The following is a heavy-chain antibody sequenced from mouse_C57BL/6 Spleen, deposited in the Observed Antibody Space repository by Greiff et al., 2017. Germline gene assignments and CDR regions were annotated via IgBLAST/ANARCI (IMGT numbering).Heavy chain of an antibody. Sequence: EVQRVESGGDLVKPGGSLKLSCAASGFTFSSYGMSWVRQTPDKRLEWVATISSGGSYTYYPDSVKGRFTISRDNAKNTLYLQMSSLKSEDTAMYYCARRFITTVVATRYFDYWGQGTTLTVSS. CDR3: ARRFITTVVATRYFDY. V-gene: IGHV5-6*01. J-gene: IGHJ2*01. D-gene: IGHD1-1*01. CDR1: GFTFSSYG. CDR2: ISSGGSYT.